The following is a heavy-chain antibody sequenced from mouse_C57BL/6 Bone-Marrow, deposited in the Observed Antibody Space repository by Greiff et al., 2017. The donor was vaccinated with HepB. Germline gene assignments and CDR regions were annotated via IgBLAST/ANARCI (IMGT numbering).Heavy chain of an antibody. D-gene: IGHD1-1*01. V-gene: IGHV1-15*01. CDR3: ADYCGSSPPFAY. Sequence: QVQLQQSGAELVRPGASVTLSCKASGYTFTDYEMHWVKQTPVHGLEWIGAIDPETGGTAYNQKFKGKAILTADKSSSTAYMELRSLTSEDSAVYYCADYCGSSPPFAYWGQGTLVTVSA. CDR1: GYTFTDYE. CDR2: IDPETGGT. J-gene: IGHJ3*01.